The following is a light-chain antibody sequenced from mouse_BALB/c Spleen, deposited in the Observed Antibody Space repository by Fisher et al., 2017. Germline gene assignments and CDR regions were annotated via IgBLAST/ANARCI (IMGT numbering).Light chain of an antibody. J-gene: IGKJ5*01. CDR2: RTS. Sequence: IVLTQTPALMSASPGEKVTISCSASSSVSYMYWYQQKPGSSPKPWIYRTSNLASGVPARFSGSGSGTSYSLTISSMEAEDAATYYCQQWSSNPLTFGAGTKLELK. CDR1: SSVSY. V-gene: IGKV4-68*01. CDR3: QQWSSNPLT.